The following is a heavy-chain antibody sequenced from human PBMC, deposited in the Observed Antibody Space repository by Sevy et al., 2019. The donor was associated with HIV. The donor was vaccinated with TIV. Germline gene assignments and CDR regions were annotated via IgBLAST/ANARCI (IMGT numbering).Heavy chain of an antibody. CDR1: GGTFSSYA. D-gene: IGHD2-15*01. CDR3: ARDADCSGGSCYIDY. V-gene: IGHV1-69*13. CDR2: IIPIFGTA. J-gene: IGHJ4*02. Sequence: ASVKVSCKASGGTFSSYAISWVRQAPGQGLEWVGGIIPIFGTANYAQKFQGRVTITADESTSTAYMELSSLRSEDTAVYYCARDADCSGGSCYIDYWGQRTLVTVSS.